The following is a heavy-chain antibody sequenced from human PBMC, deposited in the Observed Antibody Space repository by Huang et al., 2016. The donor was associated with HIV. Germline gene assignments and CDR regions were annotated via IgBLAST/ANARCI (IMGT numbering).Heavy chain of an antibody. J-gene: IGHJ4*02. D-gene: IGHD2-8*01. V-gene: IGHV3-9*01. CDR1: GFAFSQYA. CDR3: VIMDDYFDY. CDR2: IGCKSWDI. Sequence: VQLVESGGGLVQPGWSLRLSCAASGFAFSQYAVHWVRQSPGKGLERVSGIGCKSWDIAYAASVRGRFVISRDNAKKSLYLKMNGLRLEDTALYFCVIMDDYFDYWGQGVLVGVSS.